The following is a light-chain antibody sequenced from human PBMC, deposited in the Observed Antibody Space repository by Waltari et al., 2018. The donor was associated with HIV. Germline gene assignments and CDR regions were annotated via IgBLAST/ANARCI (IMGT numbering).Light chain of an antibody. CDR1: RSNNGQNF. Sequence: QSVLTQPPSASGTPGPRVPISCSGSRSNNGQNFISWYQQFPGTAPKLLIYRNDQRPSGVPDRFSGSKSGTSASLAISGLRSEDEADYYCATWDDSLSGWVFGGGTKLTVL. V-gene: IGLV1-47*01. CDR3: ATWDDSLSGWV. CDR2: RND. J-gene: IGLJ3*02.